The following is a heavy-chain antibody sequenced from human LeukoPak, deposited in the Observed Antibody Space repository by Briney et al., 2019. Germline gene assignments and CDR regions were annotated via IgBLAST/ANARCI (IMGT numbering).Heavy chain of an antibody. D-gene: IGHD7-27*01. CDR3: ARDNQSNAWGPHYFNY. V-gene: IGHV4-30-4*01. J-gene: IGHJ4*02. Sequence: PSETLSLTCTVSGGSISSGDYYWSWFRQPPGKGLEWIGNIYHSGSTYYSPSLKGRITLSVDTSKNQFSMKLSSVTAADTAVYYCARDNQSNAWGPHYFNYWGQGTLVTVSS. CDR1: GGSISSGDYY. CDR2: IYHSGST.